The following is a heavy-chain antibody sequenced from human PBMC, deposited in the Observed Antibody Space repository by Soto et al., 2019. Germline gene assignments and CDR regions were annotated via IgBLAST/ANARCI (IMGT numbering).Heavy chain of an antibody. CDR2: ISSDGHHQ. Sequence: GGSLRLSCATSGFSFNDYAMYWVRQAPGQGLVRVAIISSDGHHQFYLDNLRGRFTVSRDNSKNTLYVQMNILRPEDTAVYSCSRGAYYPQSSGLHADYWGPGTVVTVSS. CDR1: GFSFNDYA. D-gene: IGHD3-22*01. V-gene: IGHV3-30*03. J-gene: IGHJ4*01. CDR3: SRGAYYPQSSGLHADY.